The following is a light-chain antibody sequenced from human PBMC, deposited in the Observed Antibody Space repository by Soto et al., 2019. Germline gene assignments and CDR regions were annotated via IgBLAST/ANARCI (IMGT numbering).Light chain of an antibody. J-gene: IGKJ4*01. V-gene: IGKV3-15*01. CDR1: QRVSSN. CDR2: GAS. CDR3: QQYDNWPLT. Sequence: EIVMTQSPAILSVSSGERATLSCRASQRVSSNLAWYQQKSGQTPRLLIYGASTRATDIPARFSGDGSGTEFTLTISSLQSEDFAVYYCQQYDNWPLTFGGGTKVEI.